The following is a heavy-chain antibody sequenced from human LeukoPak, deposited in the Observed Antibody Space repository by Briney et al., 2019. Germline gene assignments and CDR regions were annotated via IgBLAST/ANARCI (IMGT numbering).Heavy chain of an antibody. J-gene: IGHJ4*02. Sequence: DSVKDRFTISRDFSKNTLFLDMSNLRVEDTALYYCARDLSAAFDFWGQGVLVTVSS. V-gene: IGHV3-30*07. D-gene: IGHD6-19*01. CDR3: ARDLSAAFDF.